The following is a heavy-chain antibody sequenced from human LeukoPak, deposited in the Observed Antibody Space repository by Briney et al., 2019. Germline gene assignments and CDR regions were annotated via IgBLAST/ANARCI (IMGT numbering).Heavy chain of an antibody. D-gene: IGHD3-22*01. V-gene: IGHV1-69*04. Sequence: ASVKVSCKASGGTFSSYAISWVRQAPGQGLEWMGRIIPILGIANYAQKFQGRVTITADKSTSTAYMELSSLRSEDTAVYYCARVTYYDSSGYSSYAFDIWGQGTTVTVSS. CDR1: GGTFSSYA. J-gene: IGHJ3*02. CDR3: ARVTYYDSSGYSSYAFDI. CDR2: IIPILGIA.